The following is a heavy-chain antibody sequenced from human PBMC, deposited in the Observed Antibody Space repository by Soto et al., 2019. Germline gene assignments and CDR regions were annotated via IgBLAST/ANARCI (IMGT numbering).Heavy chain of an antibody. Sequence: PGGSLRLSCAASEFTFSNYAMSWVRQAPGKGLEWVSAISYGGGTTYYADSVKGRFIISRDNSKNTLYLQMNSLRAEDTAVYYCAKVPSGSYYHDAFDIWGQGTMVTVSS. D-gene: IGHD1-26*01. J-gene: IGHJ3*02. CDR2: ISYGGGTT. CDR1: EFTFSNYA. V-gene: IGHV3-23*01. CDR3: AKVPSGSYYHDAFDI.